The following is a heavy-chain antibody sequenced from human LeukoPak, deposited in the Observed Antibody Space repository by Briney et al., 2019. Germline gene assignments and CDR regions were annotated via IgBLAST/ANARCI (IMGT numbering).Heavy chain of an antibody. CDR2: INPNSGGT. V-gene: IGHV1-2*02. J-gene: IGHJ4*02. CDR3: ARHYVWGSYRFMYYFDY. D-gene: IGHD3-16*02. Sequence: ASVKVSCKASGYTFTGYYMHWVRQAPGQGLEWMGWINPNSGGTNYAQKFQGRVTMTRDTSISTAYMELSRLRSEDTAVYYCARHYVWGSYRFMYYFDYWGQGTLVTVSS. CDR1: GYTFTGYY.